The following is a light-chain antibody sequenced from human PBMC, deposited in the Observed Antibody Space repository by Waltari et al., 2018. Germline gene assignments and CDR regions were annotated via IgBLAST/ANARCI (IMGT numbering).Light chain of an antibody. V-gene: IGLV2-11*01. CDR2: DVS. CDR3: CSYAGSYTLV. CDR1: SSDVGGYKY. J-gene: IGLJ2*01. Sequence: QSALTQPRSVSGSPGQSVTISCTGTSSDVGGYKYVSWYQPHPGKAPKLMIYDVSGRPSGVPHRVSGSKSGNTASLTISGLQAEDEADYYCCSYAGSYTLVFGGGTKLTVL.